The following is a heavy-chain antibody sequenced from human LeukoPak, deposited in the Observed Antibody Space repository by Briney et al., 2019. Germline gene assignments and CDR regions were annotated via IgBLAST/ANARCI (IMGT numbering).Heavy chain of an antibody. CDR2: ISSSGSTI. CDR1: GFTFSSYE. CDR3: ARDSPSYYDFWSGYYFDY. D-gene: IGHD3-3*01. J-gene: IGHJ4*02. V-gene: IGHV3-48*03. Sequence: PGGSLRLSCAASGFTFSSYEMNWVRQAPGKGLEWVSYISSSGSTIYYADSVKGRFTISRDNAKNSLYLQMNSLRAEDTAVYYCARDSPSYYDFWSGYYFDYWGQGTLVTVSS.